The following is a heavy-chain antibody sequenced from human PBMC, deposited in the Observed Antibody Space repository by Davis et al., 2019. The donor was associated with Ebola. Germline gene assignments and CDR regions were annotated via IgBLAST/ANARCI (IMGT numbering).Heavy chain of an antibody. V-gene: IGHV3-53*05. Sequence: GESLKISCTASGFTVSSNHMSWVRQAPGKGLEWVSVIYDQSTAYADAVRGRFIISRDKSNNTLYLEMSSLRVDDTAVYYCARGRRAAAGGMDYYYGMDVWGQGTPVTVSS. J-gene: IGHJ6*02. CDR1: GFTVSSNH. D-gene: IGHD6-13*01. CDR3: ARGRRAAAGGMDYYYGMDV. CDR2: IYDQST.